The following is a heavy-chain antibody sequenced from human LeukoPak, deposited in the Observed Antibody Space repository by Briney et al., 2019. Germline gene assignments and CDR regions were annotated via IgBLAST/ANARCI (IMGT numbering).Heavy chain of an antibody. D-gene: IGHD4-17*01. CDR1: GFTFSSYG. CDR2: IRYDGSNK. V-gene: IGHV3-30*02. Sequence: GGSLRLSCAASGFTFSSYGMHWVRQAPGKGLEWVAFIRYDGSNKYYADSVKGRFTISRDNSKSTVYLQMNSLRGEDTAVYYCARTASSTVTPKDYWGQGTLVTVSS. CDR3: ARTASSTVTPKDY. J-gene: IGHJ4*02.